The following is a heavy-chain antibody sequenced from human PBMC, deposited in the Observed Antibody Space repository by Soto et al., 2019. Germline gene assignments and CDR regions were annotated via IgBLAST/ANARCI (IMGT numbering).Heavy chain of an antibody. V-gene: IGHV3-30-3*01. Sequence: QVQLVESGGGVVQPGRSLRLSCAGSGFTFSSYAMHWVRQAPGKGLEWVAVISYDGSNKYYADSVKGRFTISRDNSKNTLYLQMNSLRAEDTAVYYCAREGYSSGWYGPYTFDYWGQGTLVTVSS. D-gene: IGHD6-19*01. CDR3: AREGYSSGWYGPYTFDY. CDR1: GFTFSSYA. J-gene: IGHJ4*02. CDR2: ISYDGSNK.